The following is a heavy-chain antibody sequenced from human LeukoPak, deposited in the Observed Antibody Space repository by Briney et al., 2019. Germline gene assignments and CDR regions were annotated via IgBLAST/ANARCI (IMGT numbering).Heavy chain of an antibody. CDR3: ARVRFSSSWAAFDC. CDR1: GFTFRTYW. V-gene: IGHV3-74*01. Sequence: GGSLRLSCAASGFTFRTYWMNWVRQAPGKGLVWVSRIESDGSSTSYADSVKGRFTISRDNAANTLYLQMNSLKTEDTAVYYCARVRFSSSWAAFDCWGQGTLVTVSS. CDR2: IESDGSST. J-gene: IGHJ4*02. D-gene: IGHD6-13*01.